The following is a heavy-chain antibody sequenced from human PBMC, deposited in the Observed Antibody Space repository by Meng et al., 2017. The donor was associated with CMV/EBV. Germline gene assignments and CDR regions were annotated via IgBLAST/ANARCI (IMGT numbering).Heavy chain of an antibody. CDR1: GYTFTGSY. CDR2: INPNSGGT. D-gene: IGHD6-13*01. V-gene: IGHV1-2*02. CDR3: ARFMSSSWDHYFDY. J-gene: IGHJ4*02. Sequence: QLQLVQSGAEVNKPGASVKVSCKASGYTFTGSYMHWVRQAPGQGLEWMGWINPNSGGTNYAQKFQGRVTMTRDTSISTAYMELSRLRSDDTAVYYCARFMSSSWDHYFDYWGQGTLVTVSS.